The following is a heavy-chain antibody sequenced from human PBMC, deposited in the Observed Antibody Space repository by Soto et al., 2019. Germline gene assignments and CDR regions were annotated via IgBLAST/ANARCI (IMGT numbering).Heavy chain of an antibody. CDR1: GLPVAGSY. Sequence: GGSLRLSCVASGLPVAGSYMAWVRQAPGKGLEWASVIYNDGTTYYSQSVEGRFTISRDTSKNTLYLQMDRLRDEDMAVYYCVRPLPSGQTHARDVWGQGTTVTVSS. J-gene: IGHJ6*02. V-gene: IGHV3-53*01. CDR2: IYNDGTT. D-gene: IGHD3-10*01. CDR3: VRPLPSGQTHARDV.